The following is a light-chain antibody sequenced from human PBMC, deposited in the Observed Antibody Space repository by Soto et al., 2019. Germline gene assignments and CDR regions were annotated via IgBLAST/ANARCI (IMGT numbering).Light chain of an antibody. CDR2: GAS. V-gene: IGKV3-20*01. J-gene: IGKJ1*01. CDR1: QSVGSNY. Sequence: EIVLTQSPGTLSLSPGERATFSCRASQSVGSNYLAWYQQKPGQAPRILIFGASGRATGIPARFSGSGSGTEFTLTISSLQSEDFAVYYCQQHNTYPWTFGQGTKVDIK. CDR3: QQHNTYPWT.